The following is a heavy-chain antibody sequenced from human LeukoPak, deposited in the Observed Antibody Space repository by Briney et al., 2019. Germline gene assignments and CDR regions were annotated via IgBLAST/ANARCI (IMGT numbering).Heavy chain of an antibody. CDR1: GYTFTSYG. Sequence: ASVKVSCKASGYTFTSYGISWVRRAPGQGLEWMGWISAYNGNTNYAQKLQGRVTMTTDTSTSTAYMELRSLRSDDTAVYYCARGYSGSFYDWFDPWGQGTLVTVSS. CDR3: ARGYSGSFYDWFDP. D-gene: IGHD1-26*01. V-gene: IGHV1-18*01. CDR2: ISAYNGNT. J-gene: IGHJ5*02.